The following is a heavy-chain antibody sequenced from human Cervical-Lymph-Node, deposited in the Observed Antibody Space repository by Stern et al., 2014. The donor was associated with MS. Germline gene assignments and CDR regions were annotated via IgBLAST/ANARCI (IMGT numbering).Heavy chain of an antibody. CDR3: AAVEAKWFSDL. V-gene: IGHV4-61*01. J-gene: IGHJ2*01. Sequence: QVQLQESGPGLVKPSDTLSLTCTVSGGSVTSGTYYWTWIRQPPGKGLEWIGVVHSSARTNYNPSLKSRLTISLDASRQPLFPSLSSVTAADTAVYYCAAVEAKWFSDLWGRGTLVTVSS. CDR2: VHSSART. CDR1: GGSVTSGTYY. D-gene: IGHD6-19*01.